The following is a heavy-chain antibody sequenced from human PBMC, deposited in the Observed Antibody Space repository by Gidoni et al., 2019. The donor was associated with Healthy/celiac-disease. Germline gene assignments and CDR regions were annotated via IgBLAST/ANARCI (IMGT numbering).Heavy chain of an antibody. CDR2: IYYSGST. D-gene: IGHD3-22*01. CDR1: GGSISSGGYY. CDR3: AREEYYYDSSGYLLS. J-gene: IGHJ4*02. Sequence: QVQLQESGPGLVKPSQTLSLPCTVSGGSISSGGYYWSWIRQHPGKGLEWIGYIYYSGSTYYNPSLKSRVTISVDTSKNQFSLKLSSVTAADTAVYYCAREEYYYDSSGYLLSWGQGTLVTVSS. V-gene: IGHV4-31*03.